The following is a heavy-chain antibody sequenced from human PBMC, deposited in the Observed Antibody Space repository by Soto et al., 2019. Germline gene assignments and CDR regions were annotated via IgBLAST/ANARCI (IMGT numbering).Heavy chain of an antibody. CDR1: GGTFSSYT. Sequence: SVKVSCKASGGTFSSYTISWVRQAPGQGLEWMGRIIPILGIANYAQKFQGRVTITADKSTSTAYMELSSLRSEDTAVYYCANLGDYYDSSGYYYPYYYGMDVWGQGTTVTVSS. CDR3: ANLGDYYDSSGYYYPYYYGMDV. J-gene: IGHJ6*02. V-gene: IGHV1-69*02. CDR2: IIPILGIA. D-gene: IGHD3-22*01.